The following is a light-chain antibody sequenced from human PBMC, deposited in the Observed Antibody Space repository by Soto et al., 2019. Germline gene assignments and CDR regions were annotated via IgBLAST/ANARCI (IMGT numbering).Light chain of an antibody. J-gene: IGKJ1*01. CDR3: QQYASSRT. CDR1: QTVSNNY. Sequence: EIVLTQSPGTLSLSPGDRATLSCRASQTVSNNYLAWYQQKPGQAPRLFIYGTSPRATGIPDRFTGSGSGTDFTLTISRLEPEDFAVYYCQQYASSRTLGQGTKVEIK. V-gene: IGKV3-20*01. CDR2: GTS.